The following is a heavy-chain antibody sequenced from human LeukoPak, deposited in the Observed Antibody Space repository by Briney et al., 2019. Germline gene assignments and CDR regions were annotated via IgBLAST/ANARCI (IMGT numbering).Heavy chain of an antibody. V-gene: IGHV3-30-3*01. CDR3: ARDGRYYGSGSFNWFDP. Sequence: GGSLILSCAASGFTFSSYAMHWVRQAPGKGLEWVAVISYDGSNKYYADSVKGRFTISRDNSKNTLYLQMNSLRAEDTAVYYCARDGRYYGSGSFNWFDPWGQGTLVTVSS. J-gene: IGHJ5*02. CDR2: ISYDGSNK. D-gene: IGHD3-10*01. CDR1: GFTFSSYA.